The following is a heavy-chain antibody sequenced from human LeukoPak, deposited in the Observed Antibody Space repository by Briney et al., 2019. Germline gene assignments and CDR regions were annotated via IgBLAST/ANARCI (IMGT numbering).Heavy chain of an antibody. D-gene: IGHD1-1*01. CDR2: INHSGST. CDR1: GGSFSGYY. V-gene: IGHV4-34*01. CDR3: ARMSPGRLQRNFGY. Sequence: SETLSLTCAVYGGSFSGYYWSWIRQPPGKGLEWIGEINHSGSTNYNPSLKSRVTISVDTSKNQFSLKLSSVTAADTAVYYCARMSPGRLQRNFGYWGQGTLVTVSS. J-gene: IGHJ4*02.